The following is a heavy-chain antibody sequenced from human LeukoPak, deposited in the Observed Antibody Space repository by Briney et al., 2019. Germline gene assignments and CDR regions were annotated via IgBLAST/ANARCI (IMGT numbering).Heavy chain of an antibody. Sequence: GGSLRLSCAASGFTFSCYSMHWVRQAPGRGLEWVAVISYDGSNKYYADSVKGRFTISRDNSKNMMYLQMNSMRDEDTAVYYCARDAPDFTFGVVIVIGGYFDYWGQGTLVTVSS. J-gene: IGHJ4*02. D-gene: IGHD3-16*02. CDR1: GFTFSCYS. V-gene: IGHV3-30*04. CDR3: ARDAPDFTFGVVIVIGGYFDY. CDR2: ISYDGSNK.